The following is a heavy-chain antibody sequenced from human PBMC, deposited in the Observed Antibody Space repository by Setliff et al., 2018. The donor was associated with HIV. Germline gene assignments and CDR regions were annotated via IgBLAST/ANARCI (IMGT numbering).Heavy chain of an antibody. Sequence: SETLSLTCAVYGGSVSGYYWSWIRQPPGKGLEWIGEINHSGSTNYNPSLKSRVTISVDTSKNQFSLKLSSVTAADTAVYYCARDRSNWNYGKNYMDVWGKGTTVTVS. V-gene: IGHV4-34*01. CDR2: INHSGST. D-gene: IGHD1-7*01. J-gene: IGHJ6*03. CDR3: ARDRSNWNYGKNYMDV. CDR1: GGSVSGYY.